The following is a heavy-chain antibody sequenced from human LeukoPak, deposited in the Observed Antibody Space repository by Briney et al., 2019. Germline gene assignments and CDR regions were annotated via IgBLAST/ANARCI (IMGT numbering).Heavy chain of an antibody. CDR1: GGTFTSYA. CDR2: IIPIFGTA. Sequence: SVKVSCKASGGTFTSYAISWVRQAPGQGLEWMGGIIPIFGTANYPEKSQGRVTITADESTTTAYMELSSLKSEDTAVYYCARVQTGTTGWGQGTLVTVSS. V-gene: IGHV1-69*01. D-gene: IGHD1-1*01. J-gene: IGHJ4*02. CDR3: ARVQTGTTG.